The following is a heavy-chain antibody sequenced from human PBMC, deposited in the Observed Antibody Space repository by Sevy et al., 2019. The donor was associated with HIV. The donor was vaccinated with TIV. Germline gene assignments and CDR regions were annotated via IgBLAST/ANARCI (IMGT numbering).Heavy chain of an antibody. Sequence: SETLSLTCAVSGYSISSGYYWGWIRQPPGKGLEWIGSIYHSGSTYYSPSLKSRVTISVDTSKNQFSLKLSSVTAADTAVYHCARDGRFGCSSTSCYDNKWFDPWGQGTLVTVSS. CDR3: ARDGRFGCSSTSCYDNKWFDP. J-gene: IGHJ5*02. CDR2: IYHSGST. V-gene: IGHV4-38-2*02. CDR1: GYSISSGYY. D-gene: IGHD2-2*01.